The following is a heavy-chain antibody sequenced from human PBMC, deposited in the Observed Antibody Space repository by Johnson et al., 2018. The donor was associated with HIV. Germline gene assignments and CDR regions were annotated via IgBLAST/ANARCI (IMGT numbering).Heavy chain of an antibody. V-gene: IGHV3-30*03. CDR3: ARDIFYTDTAFDI. J-gene: IGHJ3*02. CDR2: ISSAGSHK. CDR1: GFTFSSYG. Sequence: QVQLVESGGGVDQPGRSMRLSCAASGFTFSSYGMHWVRQAPGKGLEWVAFISSAGSHKYFAVSVPCRFRISRDNSKNALYLQMNSLRAEDTALYYCARDIFYTDTAFDIWGQGTMVTVSS.